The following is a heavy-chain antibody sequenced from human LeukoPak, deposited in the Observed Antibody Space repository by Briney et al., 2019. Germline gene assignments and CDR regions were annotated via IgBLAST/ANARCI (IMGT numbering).Heavy chain of an antibody. Sequence: GGSLRLSCAASGFTFSSYGMHWVRQAPGKGLEWVSGISWNSGSIGYADSVKGRFTISRDNAKNSLYLQMNSLRAEDTALYYCAKDTHYYDSSGYYYYYYGMDVWGQGTTVTVSS. CDR2: ISWNSGSI. J-gene: IGHJ6*02. V-gene: IGHV3-9*01. CDR1: GFTFSSYG. CDR3: AKDTHYYDSSGYYYYYYGMDV. D-gene: IGHD3-22*01.